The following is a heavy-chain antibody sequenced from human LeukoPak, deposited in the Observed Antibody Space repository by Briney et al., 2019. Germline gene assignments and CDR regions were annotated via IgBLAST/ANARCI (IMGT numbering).Heavy chain of an antibody. Sequence: SGTLSLTCTVSGGSISSGDYYWSWIRQPPGKGLEWIGYIYYSGSTYYNPSLKSRVTISVDTSKNQFSLKLSSVTAADTAVYYCARAFITIFGVVTYYFDYWGQGTLVTVSS. D-gene: IGHD3-3*01. CDR3: ARAFITIFGVVTYYFDY. V-gene: IGHV4-30-4*01. CDR1: GGSISSGDYY. CDR2: IYYSGST. J-gene: IGHJ4*02.